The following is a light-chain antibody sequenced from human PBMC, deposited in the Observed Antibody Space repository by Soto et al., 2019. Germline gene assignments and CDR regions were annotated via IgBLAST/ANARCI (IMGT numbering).Light chain of an antibody. CDR1: QSIDGN. CDR3: QQYNNWTGT. V-gene: IGKV3-15*01. CDR2: AAS. Sequence: EIVLTQSPATLSVSPGEGATLSCRASQSIDGNLAWYQQRPGQDPSLIINAASTRATGVPARFSGSVSGTDFTLTISRLQSEDFAVYECQQYNNWTGTFGPGTKGDIK. J-gene: IGKJ1*01.